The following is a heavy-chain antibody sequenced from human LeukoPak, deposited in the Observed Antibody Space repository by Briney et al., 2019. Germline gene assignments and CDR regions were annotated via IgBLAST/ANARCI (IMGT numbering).Heavy chain of an antibody. CDR3: ARGGDYYDSSGYYYESTCYFDL. J-gene: IGHJ2*01. V-gene: IGHV4-30-2*01. D-gene: IGHD3-22*01. Sequence: SETLSLTCTVSGGSISSGGYYWSWIRQPPGKGLEWIGYIYHSGSTYYNPSLKSRVTISVDRSKNQFSLKLSSVTAADTAVYYCARGGDYYDSSGYYYESTCYFDLWGRGTLVTVSS. CDR2: IYHSGST. CDR1: GGSISSGGYY.